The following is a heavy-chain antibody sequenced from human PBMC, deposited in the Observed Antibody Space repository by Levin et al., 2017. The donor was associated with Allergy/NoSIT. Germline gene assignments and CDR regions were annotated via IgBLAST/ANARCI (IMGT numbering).Heavy chain of an antibody. V-gene: IGHV3-74*01. D-gene: IGHD2/OR15-2a*01. CDR1: GFTFSSYW. Sequence: PGGSLRLSCAASGFTFSSYWMHWVRQAPGKGLVWVSRINSDGSSTSYADSVKGRFTISRDNAKNTLYLQMNSLRAEDTAVYYCARPTGFYNWFDPWGQGTLVTVSS. CDR2: INSDGSST. J-gene: IGHJ5*02. CDR3: ARPTGFYNWFDP.